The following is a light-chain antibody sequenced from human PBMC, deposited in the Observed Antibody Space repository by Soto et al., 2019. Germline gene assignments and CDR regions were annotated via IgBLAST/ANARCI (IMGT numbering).Light chain of an antibody. J-gene: IGKJ1*01. CDR2: GAS. CDR3: QQYNNWPGT. Sequence: EIVMTQSPATLSVSPGERATLSCRASQSLDGNLAWYQQKPGQAPRLLIYGASTRATGFPARFSGSGSGTELTLTISSLQSEDFAVYYCQQYNNWPGTFGQGTKVDIK. V-gene: IGKV3-15*01. CDR1: QSLDGN.